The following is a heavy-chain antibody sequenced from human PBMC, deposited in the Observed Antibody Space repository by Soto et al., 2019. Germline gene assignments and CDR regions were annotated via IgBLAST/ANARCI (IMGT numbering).Heavy chain of an antibody. J-gene: IGHJ4*02. CDR2: ISGSGGST. V-gene: IGHV3-23*01. CDR3: AKDWIVVVPAAIYCSGGSCPSDY. CDR1: GFTFSSYA. D-gene: IGHD2-2*02. Sequence: EVQLLESGGGLVQPGGSLRLSCAASGFTFSSYAMSWVRQAPGKGLEWVSAISGSGGSTYYADSVKGRFTISRDNSKNRLYLQMNSLRAEDTAVYYCAKDWIVVVPAAIYCSGGSCPSDYWGQGTLVTVSS.